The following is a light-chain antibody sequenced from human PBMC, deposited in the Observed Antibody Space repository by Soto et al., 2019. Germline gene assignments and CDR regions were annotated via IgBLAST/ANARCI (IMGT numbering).Light chain of an antibody. Sequence: IQMTQSPSSLSASVGDRVTITCRASRGIYTHLAWYQQKPGNAPKLLIYAASTLQSGVPSRFSASGSGTDFNLIISPLQSEDVATYFCQTYDKAPWTFGPGTKV. CDR1: RGIYTH. V-gene: IGKV1-27*01. CDR2: AAS. CDR3: QTYDKAPWT. J-gene: IGKJ1*01.